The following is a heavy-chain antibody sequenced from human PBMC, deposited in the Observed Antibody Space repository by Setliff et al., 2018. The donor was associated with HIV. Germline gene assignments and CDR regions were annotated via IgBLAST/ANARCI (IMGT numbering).Heavy chain of an antibody. CDR1: AYSFTDYF. D-gene: IGHD3-22*01. J-gene: IGHJ4*02. Sequence: ASVKVSCKASAYSFTDYFIHWVRQAPGQGLEWMGWISPNNAGTRIPRTFRGRVTLTSDTSINTAYMELSGLRSDDTAVYYCEKHSYDSSGYYYGDGYYFDSWGQGTLVTVSS. CDR3: EKHSYDSSGYYYGDGYYFDS. V-gene: IGHV1-2*02. CDR2: ISPNNAGT.